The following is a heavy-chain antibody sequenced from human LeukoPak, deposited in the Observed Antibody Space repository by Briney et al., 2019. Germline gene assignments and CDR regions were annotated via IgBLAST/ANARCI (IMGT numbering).Heavy chain of an antibody. CDR2: IYSGGST. J-gene: IGHJ5*02. CDR3: ARYYYDSSGYYYWFDP. CDR1: GFTVSSNY. V-gene: IGHV3-53*01. Sequence: GGSLRLSCAASGFTVSSNYMSWVRHAPGKGLEWVSVIYSGGSTYYADSAKGRFTISRDNSKNTLYLQMNSLRAEDTAVYYCARYYYDSSGYYYWFDPWGQGTLVTVSS. D-gene: IGHD3-22*01.